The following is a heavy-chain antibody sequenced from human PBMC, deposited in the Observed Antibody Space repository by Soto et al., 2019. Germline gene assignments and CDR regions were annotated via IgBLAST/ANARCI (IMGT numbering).Heavy chain of an antibody. CDR2: INAGNGNT. CDR1: GYTFTSYA. D-gene: IGHD2-2*02. CDR3: ARGDLYCSSTSCYTEWFDP. V-gene: IGHV1-3*01. J-gene: IGHJ5*02. Sequence: ASVKVSCKASGYTFTSYAMHWVRQAPGQRLEWMGWINAGNGNTKYSQKFQGRVTITRDTSASTAYMELSSLRSEDTAVYYCARGDLYCSSTSCYTEWFDPWGQGTLVTVSS.